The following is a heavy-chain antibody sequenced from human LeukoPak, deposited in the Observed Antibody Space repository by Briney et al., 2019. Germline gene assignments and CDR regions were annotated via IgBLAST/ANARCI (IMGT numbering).Heavy chain of an antibody. Sequence: GGSLRLSCAASGFTFSSYAIHWVRQAPGKGLEWVAVISYDGSNKYYADSVKGRFTISRDHSKNTLYLQINSLRGEDTAVYYCARDRSQRAYSYGPDGEWGQGTLVTVSS. CDR1: GFTFSSYA. V-gene: IGHV3-30*01. CDR3: ARDRSQRAYSYGPDGE. J-gene: IGHJ4*02. D-gene: IGHD5-18*01. CDR2: ISYDGSNK.